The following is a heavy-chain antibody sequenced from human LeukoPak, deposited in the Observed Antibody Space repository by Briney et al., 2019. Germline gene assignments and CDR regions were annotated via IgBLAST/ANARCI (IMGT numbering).Heavy chain of an antibody. CDR1: GFTFSSYA. V-gene: IGHV3-30*04. CDR3: AREGWELQPTSRYFDY. Sequence: PGGSLRLSCAASGFTFSSYAMHWVRQAPGKGLEWVAVISYDGSNKYYADSVKGRFTISRDNSKNTLYLQMNSLRAEDTAVYYCAREGWELQPTSRYFDYWGQGTLVTVSS. J-gene: IGHJ4*02. D-gene: IGHD1-26*01. CDR2: ISYDGSNK.